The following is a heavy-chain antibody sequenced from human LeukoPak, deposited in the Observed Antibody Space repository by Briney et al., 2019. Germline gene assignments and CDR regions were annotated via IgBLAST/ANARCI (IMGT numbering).Heavy chain of an antibody. D-gene: IGHD2-15*01. Sequence: SETLSLTCTVSGGSISSGDYYWSWIRQPPGKGLEWIGYIYYSGSTYYNPSLKSRVTISVDTSKNQFSLKLSSVTAADTAVYYCARYYCSGGSCYSYYYYYMDVWGKGTTVTVS. CDR2: IYYSGST. J-gene: IGHJ6*03. CDR1: GGSISSGDYY. V-gene: IGHV4-30-4*08. CDR3: ARYYCSGGSCYSYYYYYMDV.